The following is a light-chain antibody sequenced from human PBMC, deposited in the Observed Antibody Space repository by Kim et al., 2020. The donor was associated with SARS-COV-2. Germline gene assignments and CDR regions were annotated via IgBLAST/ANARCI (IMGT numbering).Light chain of an antibody. Sequence: ASVGDRVTITCRASQSISNYLQWYQQKPRKVPKLLIFGASNLKSGVPSRFTGSGSGTEFTLTITNLQPEDFASYYCQQSYSTLMYSFGQGTKLEI. CDR1: QSISNY. J-gene: IGKJ2*03. CDR2: GAS. V-gene: IGKV1-39*01. CDR3: QQSYSTLMYS.